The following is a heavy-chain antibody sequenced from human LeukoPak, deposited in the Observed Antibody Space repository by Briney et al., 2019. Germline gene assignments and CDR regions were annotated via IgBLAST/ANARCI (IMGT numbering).Heavy chain of an antibody. CDR3: AKDLANSWTIDY. V-gene: IGHV3-30-3*01. CDR1: GSTFSTFS. D-gene: IGHD1-1*01. CDR2: VSHSGSEK. J-gene: IGHJ4*02. Sequence: GGSLRLSCAASGSTFSTFSMYWVRQAPGKGLEWVALVSHSGSEKYYADSVEGRFTISRDNSRNTLYLQMNSLSVEDTAFYYCAKDLANSWTIDYWGQGTLVTVSS.